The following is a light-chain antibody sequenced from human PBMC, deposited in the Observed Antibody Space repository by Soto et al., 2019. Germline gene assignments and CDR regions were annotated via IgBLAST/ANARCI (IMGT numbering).Light chain of an antibody. CDR1: QSVSRNF. CDR2: GAA. Sequence: EIGLCHSPCAVSLSTGEGATLSCRASQSVSRNFVAWYQQQPGQAPRLLIAGAANRATGIPDRFTASGSGTDFTLSITRLEPEDSAVYFCQQYGSSLTFGGGTKVDIK. CDR3: QQYGSSLT. J-gene: IGKJ4*01. V-gene: IGKV3-20*01.